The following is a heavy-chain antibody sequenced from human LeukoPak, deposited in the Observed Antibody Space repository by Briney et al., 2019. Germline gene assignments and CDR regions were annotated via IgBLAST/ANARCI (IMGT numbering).Heavy chain of an antibody. CDR2: ISYDGSNK. CDR1: GFTFSSYA. J-gene: IGHJ4*02. CDR3: ARDQTRRIAASGIFAY. Sequence: GRSLRLSCAASGFTFSSYAMLWVRQAPGKGLEWVAVISYDGSNKYYADSVKGRFTISRDNSQHTLYLQMNSRRAEDTALYYCARDQTRRIAASGIFAYWGQGTLVTVSS. D-gene: IGHD6-13*01. V-gene: IGHV3-30*04.